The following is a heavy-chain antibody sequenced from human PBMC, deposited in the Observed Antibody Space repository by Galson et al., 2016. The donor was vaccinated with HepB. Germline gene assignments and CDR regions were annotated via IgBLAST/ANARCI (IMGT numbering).Heavy chain of an antibody. V-gene: IGHV3-53*01. CDR3: ARGYDSSGFGAYYLEY. CDR2: IYSGGTT. Sequence: SLRLSCAASGFTFSSYAISWVRQAPGKGLEWVSVIYSGGTTYYADSVKGRFTISRDKSKNTLYFQMNSLRAEDTAVYYCARGYDSSGFGAYYLEYWGQGTLVTVSS. D-gene: IGHD3-22*01. J-gene: IGHJ4*02. CDR1: GFTFSSYA.